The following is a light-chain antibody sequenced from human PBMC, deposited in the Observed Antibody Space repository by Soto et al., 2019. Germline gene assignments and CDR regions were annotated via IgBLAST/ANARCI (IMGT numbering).Light chain of an antibody. V-gene: IGKV3-20*01. J-gene: IGKJ5*01. CDR1: QSVSNNY. Sequence: IVLTQSPGTLSLSPGERATLSCRATQSVSNNYLAWYQQKPGQAPRLLVYSASSRATGIPDRFSGSGSGTDFTRNISRLEPEDCAVYYCQQYGTSRITFGHGTRLEIK. CDR2: SAS. CDR3: QQYGTSRIT.